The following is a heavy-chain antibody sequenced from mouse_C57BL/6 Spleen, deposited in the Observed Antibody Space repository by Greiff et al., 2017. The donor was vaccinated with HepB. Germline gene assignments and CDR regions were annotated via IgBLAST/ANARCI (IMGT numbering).Heavy chain of an antibody. CDR1: GYTFTSYW. V-gene: IGHV1-53*01. CDR2: INPSNGGT. Sequence: VQLQQPGTELVKPGASVKLSCKASGYTFTSYWMHWVKQRPGQGLEWIGNINPSNGGTNYNEKFKSKATLTVDKSSSTAYMQLSSLTSEDSAVYYCAGLYYYGSSYEGYFDVWGTGTTVTVSS. D-gene: IGHD1-1*01. J-gene: IGHJ1*03. CDR3: AGLYYYGSSYEGYFDV.